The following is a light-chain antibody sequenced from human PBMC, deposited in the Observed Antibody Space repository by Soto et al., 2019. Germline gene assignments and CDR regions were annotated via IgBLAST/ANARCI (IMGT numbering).Light chain of an antibody. V-gene: IGKV3-20*01. Sequence: EIVLTQSPGTLSLSPGERATLSSRASQSVSSSYLAWYQQKPGQAPRLLIYGASSRATGIPARFSGSGSGTDFTLTISRLEPEDFAVYYCQQYGSLPKTFGQGTKVDIK. CDR2: GAS. CDR1: QSVSSSY. J-gene: IGKJ1*01. CDR3: QQYGSLPKT.